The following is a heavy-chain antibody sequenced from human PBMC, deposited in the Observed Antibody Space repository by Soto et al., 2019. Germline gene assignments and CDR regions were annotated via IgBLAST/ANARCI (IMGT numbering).Heavy chain of an antibody. D-gene: IGHD3-10*01. J-gene: IGHJ4*02. V-gene: IGHV1-18*01. Sequence: QVQLVQSGAEVKKPGASVKVSCKASGYTFTSYGISWVRQAPGQGLEWMGWISAYNGNTNYAQKRRGEVTMTKDTSTSTAYMELRSLSSDDTAVYYCAGDKGDGSGSYYGYWGQGTLVTVSS. CDR3: AGDKGDGSGSYYGY. CDR2: ISAYNGNT. CDR1: GYTFTSYG.